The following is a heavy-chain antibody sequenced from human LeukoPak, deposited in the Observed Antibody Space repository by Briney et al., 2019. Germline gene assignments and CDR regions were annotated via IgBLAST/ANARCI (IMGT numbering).Heavy chain of an antibody. CDR2: ISGSGGST. Sequence: GGSLRLSCAASGFTFSSYAMSWVRQAPGKGLEWVPAISGSGGSTYYADSVKGRFTISRDNSKNTLYLQMNSLRAEDTAVYYCAKEGGDVLLWFGELLPRIYFDYWGQGTLVTVSS. D-gene: IGHD3-10*01. J-gene: IGHJ4*02. V-gene: IGHV3-23*01. CDR3: AKEGGDVLLWFGELLPRIYFDY. CDR1: GFTFSSYA.